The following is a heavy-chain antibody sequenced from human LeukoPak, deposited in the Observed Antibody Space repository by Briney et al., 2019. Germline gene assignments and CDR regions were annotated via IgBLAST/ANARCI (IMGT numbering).Heavy chain of an antibody. J-gene: IGHJ4*02. Sequence: GGSLRLSCAASGFTFSSYGMHWVRQAPGKGLEWVAFIRYDGSNKYYADSVKGRFTISRDNSKNTLYLQMNSPRAEDTAVYYCAKGYSSSWYYFDYWGQGTLVTVSS. CDR1: GFTFSSYG. D-gene: IGHD6-13*01. CDR2: IRYDGSNK. V-gene: IGHV3-30*02. CDR3: AKGYSSSWYYFDY.